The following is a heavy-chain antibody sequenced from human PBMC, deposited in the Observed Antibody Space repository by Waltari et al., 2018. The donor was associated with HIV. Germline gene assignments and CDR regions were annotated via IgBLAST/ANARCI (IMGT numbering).Heavy chain of an antibody. CDR2: IKQDGSEK. D-gene: IGHD3-10*01. J-gene: IGHJ4*02. V-gene: IGHV3-7*04. CDR3: ARGGFYGSGSKVN. Sequence: EVQLVESGGGLVQPGGSLRLSCAASGFTFSSYWMSWVRQAPGEGVGCVANIKQDGSEKYYVDSGNGRFTISRDNAENSLYLQRNSLRAEDTAVYYCARGGFYGSGSKVNWGQGTLVTVSS. CDR1: GFTFSSYW.